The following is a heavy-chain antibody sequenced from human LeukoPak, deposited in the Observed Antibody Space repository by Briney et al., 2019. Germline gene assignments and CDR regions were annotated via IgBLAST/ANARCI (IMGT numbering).Heavy chain of an antibody. D-gene: IGHD6-19*01. Sequence: SETLSLTCTVSGGSISSGSDYWSWIRQPAGKGMEWIGHIYTSGSTSYNPSLQSRVTISVDTSKHQFSLKVTSVTAADTAVYYCARAGGSVGWYGTIDSWGQGTLVTVSS. CDR1: GGSISSGSDY. CDR2: IYTSGST. CDR3: ARAGGSVGWYGTIDS. J-gene: IGHJ4*02. V-gene: IGHV4-61*09.